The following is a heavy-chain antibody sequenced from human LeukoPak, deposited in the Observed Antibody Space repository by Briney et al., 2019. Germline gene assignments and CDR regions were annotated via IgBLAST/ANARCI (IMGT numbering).Heavy chain of an antibody. V-gene: IGHV3-21*01. CDR2: ISSSSSYI. D-gene: IGHD4-11*01. Sequence: GGSLRLSCAASGFTFSSYSMNWVRQAPGKGLEWVSSISSSSSYIYYADSVKGRFTISRDNAKNSLYLQLNSLRTEDTAVYYCARDYYNNYDVGFWGQGTLVTVSS. CDR3: ARDYYNNYDVGF. J-gene: IGHJ4*02. CDR1: GFTFSSYS.